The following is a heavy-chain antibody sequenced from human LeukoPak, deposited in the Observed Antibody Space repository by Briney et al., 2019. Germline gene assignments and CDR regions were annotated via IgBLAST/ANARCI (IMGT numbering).Heavy chain of an antibody. CDR1: GYSFTSYW. CDR3: ARFAGIPYYYYYYVDV. J-gene: IGHJ6*03. Sequence: PGESLKISCKGSGYSFTSYWIGWVRQMPGKGLEWMGIIYPGDSDTRYSPSFQGQVTISADKSISTAYLQWSSLKASDTAMYYCARFAGIPYYYYYYVDVWGKGTTVTVSS. V-gene: IGHV5-51*03. D-gene: IGHD3-10*01. CDR2: IYPGDSDT.